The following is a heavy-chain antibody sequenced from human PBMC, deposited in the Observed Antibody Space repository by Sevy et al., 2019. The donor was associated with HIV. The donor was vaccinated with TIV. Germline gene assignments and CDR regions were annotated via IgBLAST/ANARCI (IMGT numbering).Heavy chain of an antibody. D-gene: IGHD5-18*01. CDR3: ARAGGYNYGQTLHFDY. V-gene: IGHV4-4*07. Sequence: SETLSLTCTVSGASINPYYWSWIRQPAGKGLEWMGRIYASGSTNYNPSLKSRVTMSVDTSKNQFSLKMNSVTAADTAVYYCARAGGYNYGQTLHFDYWGQGTLVTVSS. CDR2: IYASGST. CDR1: GASINPYY. J-gene: IGHJ4*02.